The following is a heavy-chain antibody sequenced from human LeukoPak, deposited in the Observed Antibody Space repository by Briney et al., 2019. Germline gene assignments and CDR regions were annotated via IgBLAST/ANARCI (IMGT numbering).Heavy chain of an antibody. CDR3: ARRRSGYSYGL. CDR2: IYYSGST. CDR1: GGSISSYY. D-gene: IGHD5-18*01. J-gene: IGHJ4*02. V-gene: IGHV4-59*08. Sequence: KPSETLSLTCTVSGGSISSYYWSWIRQPPGKGLEWIGYIYYSGSTNYNPSLKSRVTISVDTSKNQFSLKLSSVTAADTAVYYCARRRSGYSYGLWGQGTLVTVSS.